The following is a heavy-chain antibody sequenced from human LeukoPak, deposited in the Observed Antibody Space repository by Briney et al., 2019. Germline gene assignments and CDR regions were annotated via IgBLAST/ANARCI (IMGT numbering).Heavy chain of an antibody. J-gene: IGHJ6*03. CDR3: ARLGDYEDYYYYMDV. Sequence: SETLSLTCTVSGGSISSSSYYWGWIRQPPGKGLEWIGSIYYSGSTYYNPSLKSRVTISVDTSKNQFSLKLSSVTAADTAVYYCARLGDYEDYYYYMDVWGKGTTVTVSS. D-gene: IGHD4-17*01. CDR1: GGSISSSSYY. CDR2: IYYSGST. V-gene: IGHV4-39*01.